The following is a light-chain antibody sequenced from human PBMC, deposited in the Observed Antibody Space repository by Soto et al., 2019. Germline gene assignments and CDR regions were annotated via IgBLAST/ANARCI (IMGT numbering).Light chain of an antibody. CDR3: QQLISYPVT. CDR2: AAS. V-gene: IGKV1-9*01. Sequence: DIQLTQSPSFLSASVGDRVTITCRASQGISSYLAWYQQKPGKAPKLLIYAASTLQRRAPSRFSGGGSGTEFTLTISSLQPADFATYFCQQLISYPVTFGGETKVEIK. J-gene: IGKJ4*01. CDR1: QGISSY.